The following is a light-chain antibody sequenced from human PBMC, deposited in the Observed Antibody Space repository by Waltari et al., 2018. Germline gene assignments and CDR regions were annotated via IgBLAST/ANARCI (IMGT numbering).Light chain of an antibody. CDR1: SSNIGAGND. CDR3: QSFDSNLNGGVR. Sequence: QSVLTQPPSVSGAPGQRVTISCTGSSSNIGAGNDVHWYQHLPGTAPKLLIYGNTDRPSVVTDRFCGTKSGTAASLAITGLRAGDEGDYYCQSFDSNLNGGVRFGGGTKLTVL. J-gene: IGLJ2*01. V-gene: IGLV1-40*01. CDR2: GNT.